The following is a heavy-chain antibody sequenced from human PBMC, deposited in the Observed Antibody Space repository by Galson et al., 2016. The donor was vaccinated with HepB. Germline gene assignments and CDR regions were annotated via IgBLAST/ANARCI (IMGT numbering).Heavy chain of an antibody. V-gene: IGHV4-31*03. CDR1: GGSISSGGYH. Sequence: TLSLTCTVSGGSISSGGYHWSWIRQHPGKGLEWIGNIYYSGSTNYNPSLKSRVIISVDTSKNQFSLKLSSVTAADTAVYYCTKDARDYSGSGTTDWGQGTLVTVSS. D-gene: IGHD3-10*01. J-gene: IGHJ4*02. CDR2: IYYSGST. CDR3: TKDARDYSGSGTTD.